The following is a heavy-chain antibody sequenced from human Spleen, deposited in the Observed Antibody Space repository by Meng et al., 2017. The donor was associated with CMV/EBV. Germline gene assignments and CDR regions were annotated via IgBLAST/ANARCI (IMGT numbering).Heavy chain of an antibody. CDR1: GYTFTGYY. J-gene: IGHJ6*02. Sequence: ASVKVSCKASGYTFTGYYMHWVRQAPGQGLEWMGWINPNSGGTNYAQKFQGRVTMTRDTSISTAYRELSRLRSDDTAVYYCARDFWSGYSSTYYYGMDVWGQGTTVTVSS. CDR2: INPNSGGT. CDR3: ARDFWSGYSSTYYYGMDV. D-gene: IGHD3-3*01. V-gene: IGHV1-2*02.